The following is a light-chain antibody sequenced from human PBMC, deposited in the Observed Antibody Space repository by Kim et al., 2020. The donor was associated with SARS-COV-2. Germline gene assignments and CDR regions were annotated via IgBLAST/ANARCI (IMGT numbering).Light chain of an antibody. CDR1: QSISNY. V-gene: IGKV3-11*01. J-gene: IGKJ3*01. CDR2: DVS. Sequence: EIVLTQSPATLSLSPGERATLSCRASQSISNYLAWYQQKPGQAPRLPIYDVSNRAPGIPARFSGSGSGTDFTLTISSLEPDDFAVYFCHQRAHWPIFTFGPGTKVDIK. CDR3: HQRAHWPIFT.